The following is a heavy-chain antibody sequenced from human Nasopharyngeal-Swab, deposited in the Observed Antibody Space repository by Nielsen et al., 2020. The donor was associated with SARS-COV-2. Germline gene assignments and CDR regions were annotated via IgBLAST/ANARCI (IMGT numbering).Heavy chain of an antibody. Sequence: ASVKVSCKVSGYTFSAYHLHWVRQAPGHGLEWLGWINANSGVTNYAHKFKGRLTVTRDTSMNTAYMDLSTLRSDDTAVYYCAREPDMVRGITLFDYWGQGTLVTVSS. CDR2: INANSGVT. CDR3: AREPDMVRGITLFDY. J-gene: IGHJ4*02. CDR1: GYTFSAYH. D-gene: IGHD3-10*01. V-gene: IGHV1-2*07.